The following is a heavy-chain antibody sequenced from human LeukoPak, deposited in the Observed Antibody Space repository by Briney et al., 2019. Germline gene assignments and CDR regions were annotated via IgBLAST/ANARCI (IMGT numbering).Heavy chain of an antibody. CDR3: ARLDGYTSFDY. J-gene: IGHJ4*02. V-gene: IGHV4-4*07. Sequence: SETLSLTCTVSGASISSYYWSWVRQPAGKGLEWIGRINTSGKTNYNPPLKSRVTMSVDTSKNQFSLKLNSVSAADTAVYYCARLDGYTSFDYWGQGTQVTVSS. D-gene: IGHD5-24*01. CDR1: GASISSYY. CDR2: INTSGKT.